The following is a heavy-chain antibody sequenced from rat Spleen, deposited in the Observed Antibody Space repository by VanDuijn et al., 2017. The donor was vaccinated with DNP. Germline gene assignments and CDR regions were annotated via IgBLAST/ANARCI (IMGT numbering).Heavy chain of an antibody. J-gene: IGHJ2*01. Sequence: EVRLQESGPGLVKPSQSLSLTCSVTGSSITSNYWGWIRKFPGNKMEWIGHISYSGSTSYNPSLKSRISITRDTSKNQFFLQVNSATTEDTATYYCARLTSGITAYYFAYWGQGVMVTVSS. CDR1: GSSITSNY. D-gene: IGHD1-4*01. CDR2: ISYSGST. V-gene: IGHV3-1*01. CDR3: ARLTSGITAYYFAY.